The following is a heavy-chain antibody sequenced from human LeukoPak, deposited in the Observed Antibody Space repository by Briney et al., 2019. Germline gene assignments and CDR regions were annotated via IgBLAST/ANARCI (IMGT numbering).Heavy chain of an antibody. D-gene: IGHD3-22*01. CDR1: GFTFSSYA. CDR2: ISYDGSNK. Sequence: GGSLRLSCAASGFTFSSYAMHWVRQAPGKGLEWVAVISYDGSNKYYADSVKGRFTISRDNSKNTLYLQMNSLRAEDTAVYYCARGLGYYDSSGYYREFDYWGQGTLVTVSS. CDR3: ARGLGYYDSSGYYREFDY. J-gene: IGHJ4*02. V-gene: IGHV3-30-3*01.